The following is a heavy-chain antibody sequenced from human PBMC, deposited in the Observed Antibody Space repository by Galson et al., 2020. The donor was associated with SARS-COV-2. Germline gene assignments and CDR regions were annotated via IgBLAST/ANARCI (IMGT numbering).Heavy chain of an antibody. D-gene: IGHD4-17*01. CDR1: GFSFSSYA. J-gene: IGHJ4*02. Sequence: GESLKISCTASGFSFSSYAMSWVRQAPGKGLEWVSAINGNSADTYYADSVRGRFTISRDNLKNTLYLQMSSLRAEDTALYYCARETYGDFWGQGTLVTVSS. CDR2: INGNSADT. V-gene: IGHV3-23*01. CDR3: ARETYGDF.